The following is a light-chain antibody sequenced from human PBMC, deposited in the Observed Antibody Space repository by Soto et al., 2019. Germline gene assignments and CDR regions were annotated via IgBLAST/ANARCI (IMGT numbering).Light chain of an antibody. CDR2: SVS. CDR3: SSYTVTRSYV. J-gene: IGLJ1*01. CDR1: SSDIGAYDH. V-gene: IGLV2-14*03. Sequence: QSALTQPASVSGSPGQSITISCSGTSSDIGAYDHVAWFQQFPGKTPKLMIYSVSNRPSGVSYRFSGSKSGNTASLTISQLQAEDEADYYCSSYTVTRSYVFGTGTKLTVL.